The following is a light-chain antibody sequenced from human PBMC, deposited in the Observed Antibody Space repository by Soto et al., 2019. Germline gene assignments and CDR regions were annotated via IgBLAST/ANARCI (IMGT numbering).Light chain of an antibody. CDR3: NSYAGSNIVI. Sequence: QSVLTQPPSASGSPGQSVTISCTATSSDVGGYNYVSWYQQHPGKAPKLMIYEVSQRPSGVPDRFSGSKSGNTASLTVSGXXXXXXXDYYCNSYAGSNIVIFGGGTKLTVL. V-gene: IGLV2-8*01. CDR1: SSDVGGYNY. CDR2: EVS. J-gene: IGLJ2*01.